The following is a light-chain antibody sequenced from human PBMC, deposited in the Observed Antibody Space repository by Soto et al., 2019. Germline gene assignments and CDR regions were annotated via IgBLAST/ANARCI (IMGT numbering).Light chain of an antibody. Sequence: DIQMTQSPSTLSASVGDRVTITCRASQSISSWLAWYQQKPGKAPKLLIYDASSLKSGVPSRFSGSGSGTEFTLTISSLQPDDVATYYCQQYNSYSRALTFGGGTKVEIK. CDR3: QQYNSYSRALT. CDR2: DAS. J-gene: IGKJ4*01. V-gene: IGKV1-5*01. CDR1: QSISSW.